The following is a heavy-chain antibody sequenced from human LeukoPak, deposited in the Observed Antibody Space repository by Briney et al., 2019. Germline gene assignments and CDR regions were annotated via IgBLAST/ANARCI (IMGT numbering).Heavy chain of an antibody. CDR2: IYWNDDK. Sequence: SGPTLVNPTQTLTLTCTFSGFSLSTSGVGVGWIRQPPGKALEWLALIYWNDDKRYSPSLKSRLTITKDTSKNQVVLTMTNMDPVDTATYYCAHRGYSGWTLYFDYWGQGTLVTVSS. J-gene: IGHJ4*02. CDR3: AHRGYSGWTLYFDY. D-gene: IGHD6-19*01. V-gene: IGHV2-5*01. CDR1: GFSLSTSGVG.